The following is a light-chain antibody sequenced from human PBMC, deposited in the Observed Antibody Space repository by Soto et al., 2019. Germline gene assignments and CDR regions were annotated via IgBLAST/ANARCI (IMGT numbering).Light chain of an antibody. Sequence: QSVLTQPPSVSGAPGQRVTISCTGSSSNIGAGYDVHWYQQLPGTAPKLLIYGNSNRPSGVPDRFSGSKSGTSASLAITGLQAQDEADYYCQSYDSSMGCVFGTGTKMTVL. V-gene: IGLV1-40*01. CDR3: QSYDSSMGCV. J-gene: IGLJ1*01. CDR1: SSNIGAGYD. CDR2: GNS.